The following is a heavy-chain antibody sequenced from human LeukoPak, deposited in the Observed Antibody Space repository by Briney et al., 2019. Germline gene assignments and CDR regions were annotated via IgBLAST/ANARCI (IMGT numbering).Heavy chain of an antibody. D-gene: IGHD6-19*01. V-gene: IGHV6-1*01. Sequence: SQTLSLTCAISGDSVSSNSAAWNWIRQSPSRGLEWLGRTYYRSKWYNDYAVSVKSRITINPDTSKNQFSLQLNSVTPEDTAVYYRARDSGSSGWGLFDYWGQGTLVTVSS. J-gene: IGHJ4*02. CDR1: GDSVSSNSAA. CDR3: ARDSGSSGWGLFDY. CDR2: TYYRSKWYN.